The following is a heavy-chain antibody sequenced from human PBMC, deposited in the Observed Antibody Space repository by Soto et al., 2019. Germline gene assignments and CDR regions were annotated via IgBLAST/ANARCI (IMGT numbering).Heavy chain of an antibody. CDR1: GFTFSSYG. CDR3: AKASLLYSYDSGSYLD. CDR2: ISFDGSSK. Sequence: QVQLVESGGGVVQPGRSLRLSCAASGFTFSSYGMHWVRQAPGKVLEWVAVISFDGSSKNYADSVKGRFTISRDNSKNTLYLQMNSLRAEDTAVYYCAKASLLYSYDSGSYLDWGQGTLVTVSS. V-gene: IGHV3-30*18. J-gene: IGHJ4*02. D-gene: IGHD3-10*01.